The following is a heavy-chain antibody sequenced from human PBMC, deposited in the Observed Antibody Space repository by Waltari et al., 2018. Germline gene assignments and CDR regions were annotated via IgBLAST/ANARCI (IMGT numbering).Heavy chain of an antibody. Sequence: VRQAPGKGLEWLGGFDPEYGEAVYAQEFQGRVTMTEDTSKDTAYMELSSLTYEDTAVYYCTRDRVGYCSGGTCYSRWFDPWGQGTLVTVSS. J-gene: IGHJ5*02. CDR3: TRDRVGYCSGGTCYSRWFDP. V-gene: IGHV1-24*01. CDR2: FDPEYGEA. D-gene: IGHD2-15*01.